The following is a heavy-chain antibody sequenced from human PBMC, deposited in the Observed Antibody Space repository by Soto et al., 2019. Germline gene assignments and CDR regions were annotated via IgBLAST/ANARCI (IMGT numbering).Heavy chain of an antibody. CDR3: AKDRRAGGNYGLYSDF. D-gene: IGHD1-7*01. Sequence: GGSLRLSCAASGFTFSSYGMTWVRQAPGKGLEWVSFSSPTGAGTYYADSVKGRFTISRDNSKNTLYLQMTSLRADDTAVYYCAKDRRAGGNYGLYSDFWGQGALVTVSS. V-gene: IGHV3-23*01. CDR2: SSPTGAGT. J-gene: IGHJ4*02. CDR1: GFTFSSYG.